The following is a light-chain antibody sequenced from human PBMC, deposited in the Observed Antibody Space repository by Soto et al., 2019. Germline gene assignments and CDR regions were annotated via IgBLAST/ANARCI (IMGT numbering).Light chain of an antibody. Sequence: DIRVTHSPPTLSGSVGDRVTIACRASQTITNSXAWYQQKPGKAPKRLIYCSSSLQSGCPSRFSGSGSGTEFILTISSLHPEYSANYYCLQHQRVTRTFGQGTKVDIK. V-gene: IGKV1-17*01. CDR1: QTITNS. CDR3: LQHQRVTRT. CDR2: CSS. J-gene: IGKJ1*01.